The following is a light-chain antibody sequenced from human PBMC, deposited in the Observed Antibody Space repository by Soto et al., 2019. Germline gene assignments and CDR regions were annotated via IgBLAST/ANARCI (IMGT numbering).Light chain of an antibody. CDR3: CSYAPSRTLL. CDR1: SSDVGTCNL. V-gene: IGLV2-23*01. Sequence: QSALTQPASVSGSPGQSVTISCTGTSSDVGTCNLVTWYQQHPGKAPKLIVYEGNKRPSGVSNRFSASKSDNTASLTISGLQAEDEADYYCCSYAPSRTLLFGGGTKLTVL. CDR2: EGN. J-gene: IGLJ2*01.